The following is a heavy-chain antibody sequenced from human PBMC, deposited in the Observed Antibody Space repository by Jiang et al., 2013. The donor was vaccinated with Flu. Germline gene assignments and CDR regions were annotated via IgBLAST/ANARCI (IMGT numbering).Heavy chain of an antibody. CDR2: ILGSGGNT. D-gene: IGHD3-22*01. Sequence: QLVESGGGLVQPGGSLRLSCAASGFTFSSYAMSWVRQAPGKGLEWVSAILGSGGNTYYADSVKGRFTISRDNSKNTLYLQMNSLRAEDTAVYYCARRHYDSSGYGVSWTYYFDYWGQGTLVTVSS. J-gene: IGHJ4*02. CDR1: GFTFSSYA. V-gene: IGHV3-23*04. CDR3: ARRHYDSSGYGVSWTYYFDY.